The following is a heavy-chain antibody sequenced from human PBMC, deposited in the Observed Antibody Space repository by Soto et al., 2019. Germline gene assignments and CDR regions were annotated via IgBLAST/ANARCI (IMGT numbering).Heavy chain of an antibody. Sequence: QVQLLQSGAEVKKPGASVKVSCKVSGHTLTELSMHWVRQAPGRGLEWMGGFDPEDGETIFAQKFQGRGTMTEATSTDSTYMELTSLRSEDTAVYYCAAGGTRWLHSPFDYWGQGTLVTISS. CDR2: FDPEDGET. CDR3: AAGGTRWLHSPFDY. D-gene: IGHD1-1*01. J-gene: IGHJ4*02. V-gene: IGHV1-24*01. CDR1: GHTLTELS.